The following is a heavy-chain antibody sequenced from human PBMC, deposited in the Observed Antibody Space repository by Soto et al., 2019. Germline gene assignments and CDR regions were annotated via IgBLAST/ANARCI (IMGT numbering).Heavy chain of an antibody. CDR3: ARVWSTGWYYFDY. D-gene: IGHD6-19*01. J-gene: IGHJ4*02. CDR1: GFTFTSYA. Sequence: EVQLFESGGDLVQPGGSLRLTCAASGFTFTSYAMSWVRQAPGKGLEWVSAIGSGGSTYYADSVKGRFTISRDNSKHTLYLQMNSLRAEDTAVYYCARVWSTGWYYFDYWGQGTLVTVSS. V-gene: IGHV3-23*01. CDR2: IGSGGST.